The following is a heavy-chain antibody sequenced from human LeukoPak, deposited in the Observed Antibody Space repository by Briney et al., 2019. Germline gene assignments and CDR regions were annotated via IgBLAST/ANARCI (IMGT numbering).Heavy chain of an antibody. CDR3: AKDAAYYFDSSAYYDY. CDR2: ISARGRST. Sequence: PGGSLRLSCAASGFTFSSHVMSWVRQPPGKGLAWVSSISARGRSTYYADSVKGRFTISRDNSKNTLYLQMNSLRAEDSAVYYCAKDAAYYFDSSAYYDYWGQGTLVTVSS. CDR1: GFTFSSHV. D-gene: IGHD3-22*01. V-gene: IGHV3-23*01. J-gene: IGHJ4*02.